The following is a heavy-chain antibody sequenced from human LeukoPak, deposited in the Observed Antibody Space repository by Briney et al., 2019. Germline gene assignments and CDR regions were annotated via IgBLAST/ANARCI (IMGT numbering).Heavy chain of an antibody. J-gene: IGHJ4*02. CDR2: INPNSGGT. CDR1: GYTFTGYY. CDR3: ARVPFGYSSGWYSFDY. Sequence: ASVKVSCKASGYTFTGYYMHWVRQAPGQGLEWMGRINPNSGGTNYAQKFQGRVTMTRDTSISTAYMELSSLRSEDTAVYYCARVPFGYSSGWYSFDYWGQGTLVTVSS. D-gene: IGHD6-19*01. V-gene: IGHV1-2*06.